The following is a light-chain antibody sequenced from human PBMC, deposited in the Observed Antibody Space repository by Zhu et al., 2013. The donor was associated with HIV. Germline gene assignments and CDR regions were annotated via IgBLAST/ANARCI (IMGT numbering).Light chain of an antibody. CDR1: QSVSSSS. J-gene: IGKJ2*01. Sequence: EIVLTQSPDTLSLSPGERATLSCRASQSVSSSSLAWYQQKPGQAPRLLNYGASSRATGIADRFSGSGSGTDFTLTISRLEPEDFAVYYCQQYGRSPYTFGQGTKLEIK. CDR2: GAS. V-gene: IGKV3-20*01. CDR3: QQYGRSPYT.